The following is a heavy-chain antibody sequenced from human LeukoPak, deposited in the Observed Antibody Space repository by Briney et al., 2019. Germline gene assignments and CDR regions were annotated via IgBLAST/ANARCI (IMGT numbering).Heavy chain of an antibody. CDR3: NTEVD. V-gene: IGHV3-15*01. CDR1: GLTFSSAW. Sequence: GGSLRLSCAASGLTFSSAWMYWVRQAPGKGLEWVGRIKSKTDGGTAEYAAPVQGRLTISRDDSKNMLYLQMNSLKAEDTAVYYCNTEVDWGRGTLVAVSS. J-gene: IGHJ1*01. CDR2: IKSKTDGGTA.